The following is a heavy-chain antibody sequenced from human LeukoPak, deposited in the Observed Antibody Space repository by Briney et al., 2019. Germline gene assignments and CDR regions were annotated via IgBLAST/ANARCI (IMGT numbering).Heavy chain of an antibody. D-gene: IGHD6-19*01. J-gene: IGHJ6*02. CDR3: AKDRMYSSGSYGMDV. CDR1: GFTFSSYA. CDR2: IYSGGST. V-gene: IGHV3-66*01. Sequence: GGSLRLSCAASGFTFSSYAMSWVRQAPGKGLEWVSVIYSGGSTYYADSVKGRFTISRDNSKNTLYLQMSSLRAEDTGIYYCAKDRMYSSGSYGMDVWGQGTTVTVSS.